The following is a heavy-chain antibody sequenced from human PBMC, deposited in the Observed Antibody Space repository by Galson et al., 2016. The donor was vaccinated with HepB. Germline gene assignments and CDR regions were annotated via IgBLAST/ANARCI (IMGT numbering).Heavy chain of an antibody. CDR1: GFRLSDYT. CDR2: ITDSGSNI. D-gene: IGHD3-10*01. J-gene: IGHJ6*02. Sequence: SLRLSCAASGFRLSDYTISWVRQAPGKGLEWVASITDSGSNIYYADSLKGRFTISRDNAKTSLYLQMNSLRVDDTAVYYCAYNQNYGAGVYWFYGMDVWGQGTTVTVAS. CDR3: AYNQNYGAGVYWFYGMDV. V-gene: IGHV3-21*01.